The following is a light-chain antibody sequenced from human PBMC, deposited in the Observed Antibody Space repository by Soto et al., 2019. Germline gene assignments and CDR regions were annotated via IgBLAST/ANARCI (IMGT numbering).Light chain of an antibody. CDR2: SNN. Sequence: QAVVTQPPSASGTPGQRVTISCSGSSSNIGINTVNWYQQLPGTAPRLLIYSNNQRPSGVPDRFSGSKSGTSASLAISGLQSEDEADYYCATWDDSLTVFVFGTGTKLTVL. J-gene: IGLJ1*01. CDR1: SSNIGINT. V-gene: IGLV1-44*01. CDR3: ATWDDSLTVFV.